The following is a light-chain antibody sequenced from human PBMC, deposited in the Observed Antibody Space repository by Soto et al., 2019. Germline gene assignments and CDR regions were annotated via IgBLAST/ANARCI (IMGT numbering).Light chain of an antibody. CDR2: DAS. J-gene: IGKJ2*01. CDR1: QDIDNY. Sequence: DLQMTQSPSSLSASVGDRVTITCQASQDIDNYLNWYQQKPGKAPELLIYDASKLETGVPSRFSGSGSGTDFTFTITTLQPEDSATYYCQQYFHLIYTFGQGTKLEIK. CDR3: QQYFHLIYT. V-gene: IGKV1-33*01.